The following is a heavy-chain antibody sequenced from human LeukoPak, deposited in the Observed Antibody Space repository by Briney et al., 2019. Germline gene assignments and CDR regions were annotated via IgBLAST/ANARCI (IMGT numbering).Heavy chain of an antibody. CDR2: IYYSGST. V-gene: IGHV4-31*03. Sequence: SQTLSLTCTVSGGSISSGGYYWSWIRQHPGKGLEWIGYIYYSGSTYYNPSLKGRVTISVDTSKNQFSLKLSSVAAADTAVYYCARLRITMTPGAFDIWGQGTMVTVSS. D-gene: IGHD3-22*01. J-gene: IGHJ3*02. CDR3: ARLRITMTPGAFDI. CDR1: GGSISSGGYY.